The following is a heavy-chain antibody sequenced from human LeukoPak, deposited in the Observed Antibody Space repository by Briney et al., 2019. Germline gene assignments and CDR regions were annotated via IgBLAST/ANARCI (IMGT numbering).Heavy chain of an antibody. Sequence: SETLSLTCTVSGGSISSSSYYWGWIRQPPGKGPEWIGSIYYSGSTYYNPSLKSRVTISVDTSKNQFSLKLSSVTAADTAVYYCARRRGSYSSDYFDYWGQGTLVTVSS. J-gene: IGHJ4*02. CDR2: IYYSGST. CDR1: GGSISSSSYY. D-gene: IGHD1-26*01. V-gene: IGHV4-39*01. CDR3: ARRRGSYSSDYFDY.